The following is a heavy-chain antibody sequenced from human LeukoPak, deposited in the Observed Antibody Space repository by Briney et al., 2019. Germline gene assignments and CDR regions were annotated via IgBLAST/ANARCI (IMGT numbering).Heavy chain of an antibody. V-gene: IGHV3-23*01. Sequence: PGGSLRLSCAASGFTVSSNYMSWVRQAPGKGLEWVSAISGSGGSTYYADSVKGRFTISRDNSKNTLYLQMNSLRAEDTAVYYCAKDLGYCSSTSCQGDPYYYYGMDVWGQGTTVTVSS. CDR3: AKDLGYCSSTSCQGDPYYYYGMDV. CDR2: ISGSGGST. CDR1: GFTVSSNY. D-gene: IGHD2-2*01. J-gene: IGHJ6*02.